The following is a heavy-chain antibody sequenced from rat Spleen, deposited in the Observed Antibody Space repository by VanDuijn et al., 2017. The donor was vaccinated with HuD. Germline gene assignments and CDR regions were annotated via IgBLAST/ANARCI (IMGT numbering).Heavy chain of an antibody. CDR3: ARRDGYNYFDY. J-gene: IGHJ2*01. V-gene: IGHV5-29*01. D-gene: IGHD1-9*01. Sequence: EVQLVESDGGLVQPGRSLKLSCAASGFTFSDYYMAWVRQAPTKGLEWVATISYDGSSTYYRDSVKGRFTISRDNAKSTLYLQMDSLRSEDTATYYCARRDGYNYFDYWGQGVMVTVSS. CDR1: GFTFSDYY. CDR2: ISYDGSST.